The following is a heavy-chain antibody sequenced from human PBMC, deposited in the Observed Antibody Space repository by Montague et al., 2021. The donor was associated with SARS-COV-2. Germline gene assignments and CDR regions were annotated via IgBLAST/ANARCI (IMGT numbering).Heavy chain of an antibody. CDR3: AHLIRYYDIFTGIPFDY. D-gene: IGHD3-9*01. V-gene: IGHV2-5*01. Sequence: PALVKPTQTLTLTCTFSGFSLSTPNVGVGWIRQPPGKALEWLALIYSNDDKRYSPSLQSRLTNTKNTSKNQVVLSLTNVDPVDTATYYCAHLIRYYDIFTGIPFDYWGQGTQVTVSS. CDR1: GFSLSTPNVG. J-gene: IGHJ4*02. CDR2: IYSNDDK.